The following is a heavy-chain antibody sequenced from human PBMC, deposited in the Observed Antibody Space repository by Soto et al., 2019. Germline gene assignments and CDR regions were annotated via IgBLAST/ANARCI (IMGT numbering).Heavy chain of an antibody. V-gene: IGHV1-8*01. CDR3: XXXPAYSSAWLPFDY. J-gene: IGHJ4*01. Sequence: QVQLVQSGAEVKKPGASVKVSCKASGYTFTNYDIHWVRQATGQGLEWIGWMNPSSGETGYAQKSXXXXXXXXXXXISTVYMELXXXXXXXXXXXXXXXXPAYSSAWLPFDY. CDR1: GYTFTNYD. D-gene: IGHD6-19*01. CDR2: MNPSSGET.